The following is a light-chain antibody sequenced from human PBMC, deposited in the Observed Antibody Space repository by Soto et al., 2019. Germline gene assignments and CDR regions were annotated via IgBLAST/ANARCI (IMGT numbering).Light chain of an antibody. CDR1: QSVNTY. V-gene: IGKV1-39*01. CDR3: QQGYSNPWT. Sequence: DIHMTQSPSTLSASAGDRVTITCRASQSVNTYLHWYQQKAGQAPKLLIYAASNLQSGVPSRFSGRGSGTDFTLTVESLQPEDFATYYCQQGYSNPWTFGQGTKVDIK. CDR2: AAS. J-gene: IGKJ1*01.